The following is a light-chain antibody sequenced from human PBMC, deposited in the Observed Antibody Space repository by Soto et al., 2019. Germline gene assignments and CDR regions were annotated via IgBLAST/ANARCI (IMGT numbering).Light chain of an antibody. Sequence: QSVLTQPASVSGSPGQSITISCTGTSSDIGNYDYVSWYQQHPGKAPKLLISEVSNRPSGVSYRFSGSKSGTTASLPISGLQAEDEADYYCSSYTRTSSYVFGGGTKLTVL. J-gene: IGLJ1*01. CDR2: EVS. CDR3: SSYTRTSSYV. CDR1: SSDIGNYDY. V-gene: IGLV2-14*01.